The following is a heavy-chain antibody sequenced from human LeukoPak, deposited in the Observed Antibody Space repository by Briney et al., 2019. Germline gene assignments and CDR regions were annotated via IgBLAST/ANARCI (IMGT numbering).Heavy chain of an antibody. CDR2: ISSSGGST. D-gene: IGHD1-20*01. CDR3: AKALTGTKAFDI. J-gene: IGHJ3*02. Sequence: GSLRLSCAASGFTFSSYAMNWVRQTPGKGLEWVSHISSSGGSTYYAGSVKGRFTISRDNSKNTLYLQMNSLRAEDTAVYYCAKALTGTKAFDIWGQGTMVTVSS. CDR1: GFTFSSYA. V-gene: IGHV3-23*01.